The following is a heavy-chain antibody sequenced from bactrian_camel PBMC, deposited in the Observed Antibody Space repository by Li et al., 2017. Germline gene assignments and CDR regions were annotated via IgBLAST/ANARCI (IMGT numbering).Heavy chain of an antibody. CDR3: ASNAVDY. Sequence: QLVESGGGPVQAGGSLRLSCSVSGYRGGYCMGWFRQAPGAGREGLASFYNGVTEYADSVKGRFTVERDNGLNTVWLQMDGLQSDDTALYYCASNAVDYWGQGTQVTVS. CDR1: GYRGGYC. J-gene: IGHJ4*01. CDR2: FYNGVT. V-gene: IGHV3S10*01.